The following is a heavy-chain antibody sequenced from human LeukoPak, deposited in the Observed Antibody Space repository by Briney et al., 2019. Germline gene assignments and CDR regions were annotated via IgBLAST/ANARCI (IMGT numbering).Heavy chain of an antibody. J-gene: IGHJ4*02. CDR1: GYTFTSYA. D-gene: IGHD1-26*01. V-gene: IGHV1-3*01. CDR2: ISAGNGNT. CDR3: ARDSGSGSNDY. Sequence: ASVKVSCKASGYTFTSYAIHWVRQAPGQRLEWMGWISAGNGNTKYSQNFQGRVTFISNTSATTAFMELSSLRSEDATVYYCARDSGSGSNDYWGQGTLVTVSS.